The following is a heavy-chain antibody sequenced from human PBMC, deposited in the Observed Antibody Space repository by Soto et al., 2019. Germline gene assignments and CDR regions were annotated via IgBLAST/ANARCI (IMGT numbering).Heavy chain of an antibody. D-gene: IGHD4-17*01. CDR1: GYTFTSYD. CDR2: MNPNSGNT. V-gene: IGHV1-8*01. Sequence: ASVKVSCKASGYTFTSYDINWVRQATGQGLEWMGWMNPNSGNTGYAQKFQGRVTMTEDTSTDTAYMELSSLRSEDTAVYYCATSDDYGDYGFDYWGQGTLVTVSS. CDR3: ATSDDYGDYGFDY. J-gene: IGHJ4*02.